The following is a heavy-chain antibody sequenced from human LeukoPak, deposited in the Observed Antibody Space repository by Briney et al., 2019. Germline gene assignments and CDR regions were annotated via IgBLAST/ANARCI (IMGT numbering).Heavy chain of an antibody. CDR2: VWSDGR. D-gene: IGHD2/OR15-2a*01. CDR3: AKDYYPHLTIPNSFAGEY. Sequence: GGSLRLSYTASGFTFSNYGIHWVRRAPGKGLEWVAVVWSDGRSADSVKGRFTISRDNSKNTVHLQMTGLRVEDTAVYYCAKDYYPHLTIPNSFAGEYWGQGTLVTVSS. CDR1: GFTFSNYG. V-gene: IGHV3-33*03. J-gene: IGHJ4*02.